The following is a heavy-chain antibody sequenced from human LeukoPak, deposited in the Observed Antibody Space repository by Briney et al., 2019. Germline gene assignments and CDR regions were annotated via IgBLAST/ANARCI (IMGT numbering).Heavy chain of an antibody. Sequence: PGGSLRLSCAVSGFTFSNYWMSWVRQAPGKGLEWVANIKQDGSEKNCVDSVKGRFTISRDNAKNSLYLQMNSLRVEDTAVYYCARLEQWLTPYWGQGTLVTVSS. V-gene: IGHV3-7*01. D-gene: IGHD6-19*01. CDR1: GFTFSNYW. CDR3: ARLEQWLTPY. J-gene: IGHJ4*02. CDR2: IKQDGSEK.